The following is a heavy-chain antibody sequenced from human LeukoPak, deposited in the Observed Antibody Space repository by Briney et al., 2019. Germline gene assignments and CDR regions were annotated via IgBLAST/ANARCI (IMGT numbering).Heavy chain of an antibody. Sequence: SETLSLTCTVSGGSISSSSYYWAWIRQPPGKGLEYIGSYSGSTYYNPSLKSRVTISVDTSKKQFSMKLSSVTAADTAVYYCARSSYGAGSKPYWVDYWGQGTLVTVSS. J-gene: IGHJ4*02. CDR3: ARSSYGAGSKPYWVDY. V-gene: IGHV4-39*01. CDR2: YSGST. CDR1: GGSISSSSYY. D-gene: IGHD3-10*01.